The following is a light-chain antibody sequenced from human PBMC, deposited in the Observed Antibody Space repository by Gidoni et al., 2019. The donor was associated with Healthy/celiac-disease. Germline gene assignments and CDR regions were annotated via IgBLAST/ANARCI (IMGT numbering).Light chain of an antibody. CDR1: QSISSY. J-gene: IGKJ3*01. CDR2: AAS. CDR3: QQSYSTLFT. Sequence: DIQMTQSPSSLSASVGDRVTITCRASQSISSYLNWYQQKPGKAPKLLIYAASSLQSGVPSRFSGSGSGTDFTLTISSLQPEDFAPYYCQQSYSTLFTFXPXTKVDIK. V-gene: IGKV1-39*01.